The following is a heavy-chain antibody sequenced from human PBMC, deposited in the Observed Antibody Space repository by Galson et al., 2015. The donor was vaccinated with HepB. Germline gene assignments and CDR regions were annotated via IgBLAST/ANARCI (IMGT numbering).Heavy chain of an antibody. CDR2: INPNTGGT. J-gene: IGHJ4*02. Sequence: SVKVSCKASGYTLTGYFIHWVRQAPGHALEWMGRINPNTGGTYYVQKYEGRVTMSRDTSISTVYMEMSSLTSDDTAVYYCVKDISVWFVPPAMDYWGQGTLVTVSS. CDR1: GYTLTGYF. D-gene: IGHD2-2*01. V-gene: IGHV1-2*06. CDR3: VKDISVWFVPPAMDY.